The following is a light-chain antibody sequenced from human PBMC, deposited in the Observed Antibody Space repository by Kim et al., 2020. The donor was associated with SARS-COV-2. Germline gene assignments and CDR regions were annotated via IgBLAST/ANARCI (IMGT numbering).Light chain of an antibody. CDR3: QQYNNWPPVT. CDR1: QSVSSN. CDR2: GAS. Sequence: EIVMTQSTATLSVSPGEGATLSCRASQSVSSNLAWYQQKPGQAPRLLIYGASTRATGIPARFSGSGSVTEFTLTISSLQSEDFAVYYCQQYNNWPPVTFGQGTKVDIK. V-gene: IGKV3-15*01. J-gene: IGKJ1*01.